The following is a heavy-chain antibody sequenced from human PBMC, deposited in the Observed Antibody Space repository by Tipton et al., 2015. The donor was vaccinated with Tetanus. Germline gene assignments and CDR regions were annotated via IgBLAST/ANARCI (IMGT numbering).Heavy chain of an antibody. Sequence: TLSLTCTVSGGSISGFSWSWVRQSAGKRLEWIGRIHSGGSTTYNPSLKSRVTMSVDMSKNQVSLTVTSVTAADTAVYHCARRGDNWFFDLLGRGSLVSVSS. J-gene: IGHJ2*01. CDR1: GGSISGFS. CDR2: IHSGGST. CDR3: ARRGDNWFFDL. V-gene: IGHV4-4*07. D-gene: IGHD2-21*02.